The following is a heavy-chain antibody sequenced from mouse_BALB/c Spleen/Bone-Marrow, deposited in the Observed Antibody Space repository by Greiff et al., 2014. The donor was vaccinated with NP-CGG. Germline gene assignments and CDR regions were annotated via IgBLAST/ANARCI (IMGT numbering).Heavy chain of an antibody. V-gene: IGHV1-54*01. J-gene: IGHJ4*01. CDR1: GYAFTNYL. CDR2: INSGSGGT. Sequence: VQLQQSGAELVRPGTSVKVSCMGSGYAFTNYLIEWVKQRPGQGLEWIGVINSGSGGTKYNEKFKGKATLTADKSSSTAYMQLSSLTSDDSAVYFCARAITDAMDYWGQGTSVTVSS. CDR3: ARAITDAMDY. D-gene: IGHD2-4*01.